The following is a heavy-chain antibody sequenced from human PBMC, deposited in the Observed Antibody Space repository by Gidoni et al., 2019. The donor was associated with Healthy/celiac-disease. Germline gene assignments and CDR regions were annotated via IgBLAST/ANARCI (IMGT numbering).Heavy chain of an antibody. J-gene: IGHJ3*02. Sequence: QVQLVQSGAEGKKHGASVKVSCKASGYTSTSNAMHWVRQAPGQRLEWMGWINAGNGNPKSSQEVQGRVTSTSDTSASTAYMELSILRSEDTAVYYCARDVAAAGSDAFAIWGQGTMVTVSS. CDR3: ARDVAAAGSDAFAI. D-gene: IGHD6-13*01. CDR2: INAGNGNP. CDR1: GYTSTSNA. V-gene: IGHV1-3*01.